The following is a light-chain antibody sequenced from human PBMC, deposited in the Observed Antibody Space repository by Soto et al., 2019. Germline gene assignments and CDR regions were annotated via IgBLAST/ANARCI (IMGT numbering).Light chain of an antibody. CDR2: GSS. J-gene: IGKJ1*01. V-gene: IGKV3-20*01. CDR3: QQYASLPWT. CDR1: RCVSSSF. Sequence: PGERATLSCGASRCVSSSFLAWFQQRPGQSPRLIIFGSSTRATGIPDRFSGSGSETEFTLTISRLEPEDFAMYYCQQYASLPWTFGQGTKVEIK.